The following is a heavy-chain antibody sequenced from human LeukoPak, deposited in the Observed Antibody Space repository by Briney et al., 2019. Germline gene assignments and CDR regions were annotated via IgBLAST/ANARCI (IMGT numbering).Heavy chain of an antibody. J-gene: IGHJ4*02. CDR3: ARDARYENTGYYYVY. D-gene: IGHD3-22*01. Sequence: GASVKVSCKASGYTFTSYGISWVRQAPGQGLEWMGWISAYNGNTNYAQKLQGRVTMTTDTSTSTAYMELRSLRSDDTAIYYCARDARYENTGYYYVYWGQGTLVTVSS. V-gene: IGHV1-18*01. CDR2: ISAYNGNT. CDR1: GYTFTSYG.